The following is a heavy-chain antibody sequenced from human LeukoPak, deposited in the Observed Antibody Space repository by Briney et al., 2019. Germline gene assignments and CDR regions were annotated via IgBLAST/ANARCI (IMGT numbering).Heavy chain of an antibody. CDR2: IIPILGTA. V-gene: IGHV1-69*05. D-gene: IGHD2/OR15-2a*01. Sequence: SVKVSCKASGGTFSSYAISWVRQAPGQGLEWMGGIIPILGTANYAQKFQGRVTITTDESTSTAYMELSSLRSEDTAVYYCAREKQIGDAFDIWGQGTMVTVSS. CDR1: GGTFSSYA. J-gene: IGHJ3*02. CDR3: AREKQIGDAFDI.